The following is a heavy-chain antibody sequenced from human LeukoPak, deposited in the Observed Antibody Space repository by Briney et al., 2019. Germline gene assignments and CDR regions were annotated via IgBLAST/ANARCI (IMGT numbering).Heavy chain of an antibody. CDR1: GGSISSYY. V-gene: IGHV4-59*01. D-gene: IGHD3-10*01. J-gene: IGHJ3*02. Sequence: SETLSLTCTVSGGSISSYYWSWIRHPPGKGLEWIGYIYYSGSTNYNPSLKSRVTISVDTSKNQFSLKLSSVTAADTAVYYCARTLPITMVRGPLRAFDIWGQGTMVTVSS. CDR3: ARTLPITMVRGPLRAFDI. CDR2: IYYSGST.